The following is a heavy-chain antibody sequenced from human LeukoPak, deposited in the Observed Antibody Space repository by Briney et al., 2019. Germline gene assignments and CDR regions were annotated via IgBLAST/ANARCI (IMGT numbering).Heavy chain of an antibody. CDR2: ISGSGGRT. V-gene: IGHV3-23*01. CDR3: ARGPVTTPRSYFFDH. CDR1: GFTFSSYA. J-gene: IGHJ4*02. Sequence: GGSLRLSCAASGFTFSSYAMSWVRQAPGKGLEWVSVISGSGGRTYYADSVKGRFTISRDNSKNTLYLQMNSLRAEDTAVYYCARGPVTTPRSYFFDHWGQGTLVTVSS. D-gene: IGHD4-17*01.